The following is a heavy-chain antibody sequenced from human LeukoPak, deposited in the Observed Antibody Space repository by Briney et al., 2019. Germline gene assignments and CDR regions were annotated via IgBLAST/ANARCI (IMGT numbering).Heavy chain of an antibody. V-gene: IGHV3-30*03. CDR1: GFTFRTYG. CDR2: ISHDGSNK. Sequence: PGGSLRLSCAASGFTFRTYGMHWVRQAPGKGLEWVAAISHDGSNKDYADSVKGRFTISRDNSKNTLYLQMNSLRAEDTAVYYCASATVKIAAAGTNLPCAFDIWGQGTMVTVSS. CDR3: ASATVKIAAAGTNLPCAFDI. D-gene: IGHD6-13*01. J-gene: IGHJ3*02.